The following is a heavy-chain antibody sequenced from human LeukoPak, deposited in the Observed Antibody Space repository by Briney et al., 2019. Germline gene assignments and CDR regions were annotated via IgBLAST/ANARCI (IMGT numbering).Heavy chain of an antibody. CDR3: AKVLSSGWSNYFDY. CDR2: ISYDGSNK. V-gene: IGHV3-30*18. Sequence: LAGGSLRLSCAASGFTFGNYWMTWFRQAPGKGLEWVAVISYDGSNKYYADSVKGRFTISRDNSKNTLYLQMNSLRAEDTAVYYCAKVLSSGWSNYFDYWGQGTLVTVSS. CDR1: GFTFGNYW. J-gene: IGHJ4*02. D-gene: IGHD6-19*01.